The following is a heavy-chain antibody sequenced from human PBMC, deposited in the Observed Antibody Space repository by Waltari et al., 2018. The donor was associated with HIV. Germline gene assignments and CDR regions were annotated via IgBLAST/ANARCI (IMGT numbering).Heavy chain of an antibody. CDR1: GCSISSGSYY. D-gene: IGHD3-10*01. V-gene: IGHV4-61*02. J-gene: IGHJ6*02. CDR3: ARVPGENYGMDV. Sequence: QVQLQESGPGLVKPSQTLSLTCTVSGCSISSGSYYWSWIRQPAGKGLEWIGRIYTSGSTNYNPSLKSRVTISVDTSKNQFSLKLSSVTAADTAVYYCARVPGENYGMDVWGQGTTVTVSS. CDR2: IYTSGST.